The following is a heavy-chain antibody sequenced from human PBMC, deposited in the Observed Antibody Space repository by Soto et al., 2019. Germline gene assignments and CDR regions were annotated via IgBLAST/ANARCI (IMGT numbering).Heavy chain of an antibody. V-gene: IGHV4-34*01. CDR3: ARGNRRRAPYSSNIYYYGMDV. J-gene: IGHJ6*02. D-gene: IGHD6-13*01. Sequence: SETLSLTCAVYGGSFSGYYWSWIRQPPGKGLEWIGEINHSGSTNYNPSLKSRVTISVDTSKNQFSLKLSSVTAADTAVYYCARGNRRRAPYSSNIYYYGMDVWGQGTTVTVSS. CDR1: GGSFSGYY. CDR2: INHSGST.